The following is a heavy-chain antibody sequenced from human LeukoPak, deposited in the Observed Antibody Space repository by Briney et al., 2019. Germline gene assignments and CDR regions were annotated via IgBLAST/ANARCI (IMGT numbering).Heavy chain of an antibody. CDR2: IYYTGTT. J-gene: IGHJ4*02. V-gene: IGHV4-59*08. Sequence: SETLSLTCTVSGGSISGYYWSWIRQPPGKGLEWIGYIYYTGTTNYNPSLKSRVTISVDRSKNQFSLKLSSVTAADTAVYYCARVRNYYDSSGYYSLDYWGQGTRVTVSS. CDR3: ARVRNYYDSSGYYSLDY. D-gene: IGHD3-22*01. CDR1: GGSISGYY.